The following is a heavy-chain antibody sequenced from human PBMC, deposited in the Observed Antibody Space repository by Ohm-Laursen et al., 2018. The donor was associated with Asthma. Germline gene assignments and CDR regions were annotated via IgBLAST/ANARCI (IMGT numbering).Heavy chain of an antibody. V-gene: IGHV3-74*01. J-gene: IGHJ4*02. D-gene: IGHD1-26*01. CDR1: GFTFSSYW. CDR2: LNTDGSGT. Sequence: SLRLSCAASGFTFSSYWMHWVRQAPGKGPVWVSRLNTDGSGTRYADSVKGRFTISRDNAKNTLYLQMNSLRAEDTAVYYCARARSGSSYDYWGQGTLVTVSS. CDR3: ARARSGSSYDY.